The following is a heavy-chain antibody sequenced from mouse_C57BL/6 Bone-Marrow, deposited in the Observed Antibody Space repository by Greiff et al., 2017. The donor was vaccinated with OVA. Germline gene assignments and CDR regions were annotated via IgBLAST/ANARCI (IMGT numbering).Heavy chain of an antibody. CDR1: GYTFTSYW. D-gene: IGHD3-2*02. CDR3: ALDSSGYVGFAY. V-gene: IGHV1-7*01. Sequence: VQLQQSGADLAKPGASVKLSCKASGYTFTSYWMHWVKQRPGQGLEWIGYINPSSGYTKYNQKFKDKATLTADKSSSTAYMQLSSLTYEDSAVDYCALDSSGYVGFAYWGQGTLVTVSA. CDR2: INPSSGYT. J-gene: IGHJ3*01.